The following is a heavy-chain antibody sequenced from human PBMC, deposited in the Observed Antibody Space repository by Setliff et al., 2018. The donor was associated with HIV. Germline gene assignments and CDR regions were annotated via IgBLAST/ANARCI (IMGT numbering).Heavy chain of an antibody. CDR1: GFTFTNSA. V-gene: IGHV1-58*02. CDR2: IVVGSYNT. D-gene: IGHD3-10*01. Sequence: SVKVSCKASGFTFTNSAMQWVRQARGQRLEWIGWIVVGSYNTNYAQKFQERVTITRDLSTSTAYMELSSLRSEDTAAYYCAAASNRRVRGVNLHYYYYMDVWGKGTTVTAP. J-gene: IGHJ6*03. CDR3: AAASNRRVRGVNLHYYYYMDV.